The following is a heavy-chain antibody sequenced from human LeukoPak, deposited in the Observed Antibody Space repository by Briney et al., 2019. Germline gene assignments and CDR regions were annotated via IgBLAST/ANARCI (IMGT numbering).Heavy chain of an antibody. CDR3: ASGGSFPDFDY. J-gene: IGHJ4*02. Sequence: PSETLSLTCTVSGGSISSYYWSWIRQPPGKGLEWIGYIHYTGSTNYNPSLKSRVTISVDTSKNQFSLKLSSVTAADTAVYYCASGGSFPDFDYWGQGTLVTVSS. CDR1: GGSISSYY. D-gene: IGHD1-26*01. V-gene: IGHV4-59*01. CDR2: IHYTGST.